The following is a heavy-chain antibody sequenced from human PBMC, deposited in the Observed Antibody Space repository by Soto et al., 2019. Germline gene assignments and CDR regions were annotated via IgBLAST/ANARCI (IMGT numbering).Heavy chain of an antibody. V-gene: IGHV2-5*02. CDR2: LYWDDDK. CDR3: AHRRWIAADPSVPGGDGMDV. J-gene: IGHJ6*02. CDR1: GFSLSTSGVG. Sequence: QITLKESGPTLAKPTQTLTLTCTFSGFSLSTSGVGVGWIRQPPGKALEWLALLYWDDDKRYSPSLKSRLTITKDTSKNQVVLTMTNMDHVDTATYYCAHRRWIAADPSVPGGDGMDVWGQGTTVTVSS. D-gene: IGHD6-13*01.